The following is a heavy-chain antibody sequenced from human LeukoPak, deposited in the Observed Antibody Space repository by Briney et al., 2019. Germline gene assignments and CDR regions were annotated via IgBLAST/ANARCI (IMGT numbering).Heavy chain of an antibody. V-gene: IGHV1-2*06. CDR1: GYTFTGYY. Sequence: ASVKVSCKASGYTFTGYYMHWVRQAPGQGLEWMGRIIPNSGGTNYAQKFQGRVTMTRDTSITTAYMELSGLRCKDPAVYYCARDAGLGELIWGPWGQGTLVTVSS. CDR2: IIPNSGGT. J-gene: IGHJ5*02. CDR3: ARDAGLGELIWGP. D-gene: IGHD3-10*01.